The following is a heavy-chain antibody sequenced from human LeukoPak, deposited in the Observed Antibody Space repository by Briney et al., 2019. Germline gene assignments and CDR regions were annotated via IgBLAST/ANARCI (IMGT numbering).Heavy chain of an antibody. D-gene: IGHD3-22*01. CDR2: ISSSSSYI. CDR1: GFTFSSYS. CDR3: ARASDSSGSFDN. J-gene: IGHJ4*02. V-gene: IGHV3-21*01. Sequence: PGGSLRLSCAASGFTFSSYSMNWVRQAPGKGLEWVSSISSSSSYIYYADSVKGRFTISRDNAKNSLYLQMNSLRAEDTAVYYCARASDSSGSFDNWGQGTLATVSS.